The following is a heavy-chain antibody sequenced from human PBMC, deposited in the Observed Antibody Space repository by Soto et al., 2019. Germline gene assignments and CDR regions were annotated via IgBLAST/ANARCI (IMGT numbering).Heavy chain of an antibody. CDR1: GYTFTSYG. J-gene: IGHJ6*02. CDR3: ARAGYSGYDSGSDYYYYYGMDV. Sequence: ASVKVSCKASGYTFTSYGISWVRQAPGQGLEWVGWISAYNGNTNYAQKLQGRVTMTTDTSTSTAYMELRSLRSDDTAVYYCARAGYSGYDSGSDYYYYYGMDVWGQGTTVTVSS. V-gene: IGHV1-18*01. D-gene: IGHD5-12*01. CDR2: ISAYNGNT.